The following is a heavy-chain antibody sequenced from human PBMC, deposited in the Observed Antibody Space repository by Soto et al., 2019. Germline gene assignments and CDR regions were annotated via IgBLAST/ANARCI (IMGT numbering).Heavy chain of an antibody. V-gene: IGHV1-69*02. CDR1: GGTFSSYT. Sequence: SVTVSCKASGGTFSSYTIIWVRQAPGQGLEWMGRIIPILGIANYAQKFQGRVTITADKSTSTAYMELSSLRSEDTAVYYCARGEGYTMVRPFDYWGQGTLVTVSS. J-gene: IGHJ4*02. CDR3: ARGEGYTMVRPFDY. D-gene: IGHD3-10*01. CDR2: IIPILGIA.